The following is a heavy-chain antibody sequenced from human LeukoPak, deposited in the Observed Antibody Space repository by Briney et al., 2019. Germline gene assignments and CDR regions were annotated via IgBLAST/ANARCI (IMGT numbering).Heavy chain of an antibody. CDR3: ARHYYDSSGYYVDY. CDR1: GGSISSYC. CDR2: IYYSGST. V-gene: IGHV4-59*01. J-gene: IGHJ4*02. D-gene: IGHD3-22*01. Sequence: SETLSLTCTVSGGSISSYCWSWIRQPPGKGLEWIGYIYYSGSTNYNPSLKSRVTISVDTSKNQFSLKLSSVTAADTAVYYCARHYYDSSGYYVDYWGQGTLVTVSS.